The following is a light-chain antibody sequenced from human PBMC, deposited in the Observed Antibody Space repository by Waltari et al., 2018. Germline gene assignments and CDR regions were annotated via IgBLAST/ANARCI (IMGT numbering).Light chain of an antibody. J-gene: IGLJ3*02. V-gene: IGLV7-43*01. CDR2: STF. Sequence: QTVVTQEPSLTVSPGGTVTLTCASSPGAVTSDHYPNWFQQKPVPPPKTLIYSTFKRHSWTSARFSGSLLGVNAALTLSDVQPEDEADYYCLLYYGGARVFGGGTRLTVL. CDR3: LLYYGGARV. CDR1: PGAVTSDHY.